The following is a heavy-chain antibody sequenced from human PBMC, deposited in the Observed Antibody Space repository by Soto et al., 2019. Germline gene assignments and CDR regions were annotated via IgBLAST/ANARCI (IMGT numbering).Heavy chain of an antibody. J-gene: IGHJ6*02. CDR3: AKDFPENIWGTYRYTPYGMHV. CDR2: VGSYGATT. Sequence: QTGGSLRLSCAASGFDFSTCAMSWVRQAPGKGLEWVSSVGSYGATTYYAESVKGRFTISRDTSKDTLFLHMTSLRPEDTAVYYCAKDFPENIWGTYRYTPYGMHVWGQGTTVTVSS. D-gene: IGHD3-16*02. CDR1: GFDFSTCA. V-gene: IGHV3-23*01.